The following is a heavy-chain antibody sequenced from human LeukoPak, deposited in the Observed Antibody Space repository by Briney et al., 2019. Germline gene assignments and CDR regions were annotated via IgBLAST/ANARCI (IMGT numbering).Heavy chain of an antibody. CDR3: ARDSYGDANFDT. V-gene: IGHV3-53*01. CDR2: IYADGNT. Sequence: GGSLRLSCAASGFIVNTNYMSWVRQAPGRGLEWVSFIYADGNTYYADSVKGRFTISRDISKNAVFLQMNSLRAEDTAVYYCARDSYGDANFDTWGQGTLVTVSS. CDR1: GFIVNTNY. D-gene: IGHD4-17*01. J-gene: IGHJ4*02.